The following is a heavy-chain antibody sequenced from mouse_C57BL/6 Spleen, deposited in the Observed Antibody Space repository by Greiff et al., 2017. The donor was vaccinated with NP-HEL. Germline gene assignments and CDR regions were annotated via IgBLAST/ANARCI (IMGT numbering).Heavy chain of an antibody. CDR3: ARCYGSRTGAWFAY. J-gene: IGHJ3*01. Sequence: EVQLQQSGPELVKPGASVKISCKASGYSFTDYNMNWVKQSHGKSLEWIGVINPNYGTTSYNQKFKGKATLTVDQSSSTAYMQINSLTSEDSAVYYGARCYGSRTGAWFAYWGQGTLVTVSA. V-gene: IGHV1-39*01. CDR1: GYSFTDYN. CDR2: INPNYGTT. D-gene: IGHD1-1*01.